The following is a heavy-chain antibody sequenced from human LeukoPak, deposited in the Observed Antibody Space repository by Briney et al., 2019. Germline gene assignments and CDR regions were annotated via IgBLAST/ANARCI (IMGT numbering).Heavy chain of an antibody. J-gene: IGHJ4*02. Sequence: GGSLRLSCAASGFTFSSYAMSWVRQAPGKGLEWVSAISGGGASGGRKYYADAVKGRFTISRDNSKNTLYLQMNSLRAEDTAVCYCAKGLQWELPCDYWGQGTLVTVSS. D-gene: IGHD1-26*01. V-gene: IGHV3-23*01. CDR1: GFTFSSYA. CDR2: ISGGGASGGRK. CDR3: AKGLQWELPCDY.